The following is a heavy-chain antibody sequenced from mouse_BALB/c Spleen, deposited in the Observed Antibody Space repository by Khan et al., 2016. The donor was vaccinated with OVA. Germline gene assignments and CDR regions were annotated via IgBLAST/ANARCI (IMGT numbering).Heavy chain of an antibody. CDR2: INPSTGYT. V-gene: IGHV1-7*01. Sequence: VQLQQSGAELAKPGASVKMSCKASGYTFINYWIHWVKQRPGQGLEWIGYINPSTGYTEYNQNFKDKATLTADKSSSTAYMQLRSLTSEDSAVYYCARRGQRWDFDYWGQGTTLTVSA. D-gene: IGHD3-3*01. CDR3: ARRGQRWDFDY. CDR1: GYTFINYW. J-gene: IGHJ2*01.